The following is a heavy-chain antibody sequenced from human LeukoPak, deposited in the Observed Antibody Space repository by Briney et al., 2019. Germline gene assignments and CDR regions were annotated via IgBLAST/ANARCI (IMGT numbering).Heavy chain of an antibody. V-gene: IGHV1-18*01. CDR3: ARVSEVELVIDY. Sequence: ASVKVSCKASGYTFTSYGISWVRQAPGQGLEWMGWISAYNGNTNYAQKLQGRVTMTTVTSTSTAYMELRSLRSDDTAGYYCARVSEVELVIDYWGQGTLVTVSS. CDR2: ISAYNGNT. J-gene: IGHJ4*02. D-gene: IGHD6-6*01. CDR1: GYTFTSYG.